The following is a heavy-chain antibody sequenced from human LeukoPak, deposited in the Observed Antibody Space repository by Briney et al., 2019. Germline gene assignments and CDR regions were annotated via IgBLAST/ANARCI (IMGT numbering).Heavy chain of an antibody. CDR3: AKRDFYCSSTSCHFDY. V-gene: IGHV3-33*06. Sequence: GGSLRLSCAASGFTFSSYGMHWVRQAPGKGLEWVAVIWYDGSNKYYADSVKGRFTISRDNSKNTLYLQMNSLRAEDTAVYYCAKRDFYCSSTSCHFDYWGQGTLVTVSS. CDR2: IWYDGSNK. CDR1: GFTFSSYG. D-gene: IGHD2-2*01. J-gene: IGHJ4*02.